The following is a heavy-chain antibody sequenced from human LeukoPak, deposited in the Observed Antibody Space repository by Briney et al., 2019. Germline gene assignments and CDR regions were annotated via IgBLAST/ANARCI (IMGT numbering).Heavy chain of an antibody. CDR1: GFTFSSYE. Sequence: GSLRLSCAASGFTFSSYEMNWVRQAPGKGLEWVSYISSSGSTIYYADSVKGRFTITRDNARKMVHLEMYSLRYEDTAIYYCTASKRSGAVDFWGQGALVTVSS. D-gene: IGHD3-3*01. CDR2: ISSSGSTI. V-gene: IGHV3-48*03. CDR3: TASKRSGAVDF. J-gene: IGHJ4*02.